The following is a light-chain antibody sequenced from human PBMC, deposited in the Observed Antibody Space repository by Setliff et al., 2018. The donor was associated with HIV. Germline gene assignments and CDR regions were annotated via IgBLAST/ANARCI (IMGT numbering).Light chain of an antibody. J-gene: IGLJ2*01. CDR1: NSNIGGNY. CDR3: ASWDDSLGGAV. Sequence: QSVLTQPPSASGTPGQRVTIPCSGSNSNIGGNYVYWYQQLPGTAPKLLINNNSQRPSGVPDRFSGSKNGTSASLAISGLRSEDEADYYCASWDDSLGGAVFGGGTKVTVL. CDR2: NNS. V-gene: IGLV1-47*01.